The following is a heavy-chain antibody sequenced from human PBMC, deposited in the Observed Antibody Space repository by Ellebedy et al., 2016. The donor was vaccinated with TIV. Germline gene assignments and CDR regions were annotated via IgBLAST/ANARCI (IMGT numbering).Heavy chain of an antibody. CDR2: ISGSGGST. CDR3: ARDPPGIASSGPYR. V-gene: IGHV3-23*01. Sequence: GESLKISCAASGFTFSSYAMSWVRQAPGKGLEWVSAISGSGGSTYYADSVKGRFTISRDSFQNTLYLQMDSLRVDDTATYYCARDPPGIASSGPYRWGQGTRVTVSA. J-gene: IGHJ4*02. D-gene: IGHD6-13*01. CDR1: GFTFSSYA.